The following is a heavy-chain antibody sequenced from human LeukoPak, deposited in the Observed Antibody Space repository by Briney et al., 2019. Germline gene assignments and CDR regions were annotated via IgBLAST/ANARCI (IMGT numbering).Heavy chain of an antibody. CDR2: IFYSGST. Sequence: SETLSLTCTVSGGSISSDYWSWIRQPPGKGLEWIGYIFYSGSTSYNPSLKSRVTMSVDTSKNQFSLKLSSVTAADTAVYYCARDYYDILTGYLRGPFFDYWGQGTLVTVSS. V-gene: IGHV4-59*12. CDR1: GGSISSDY. J-gene: IGHJ4*02. D-gene: IGHD3-9*01. CDR3: ARDYYDILTGYLRGPFFDY.